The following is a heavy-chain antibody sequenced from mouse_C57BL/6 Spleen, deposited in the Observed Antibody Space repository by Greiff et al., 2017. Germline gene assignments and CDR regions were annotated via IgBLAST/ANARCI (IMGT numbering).Heavy chain of an antibody. CDR1: GYTFTSYW. V-gene: IGHV1-50*01. D-gene: IGHD2-1*01. CDR3: ARDGNRADY. Sequence: QVQLKQPGAELVKPGASVKLSCKASGYTFTSYWMQWVKQRPGPGLEWIGEIDPSDSYTNYNQKFKGKATVTLDTSSSTAYMQLSSLTSEDSAVYYCARDGNRADYWGQGTSVTVSS. CDR2: IDPSDSYT. J-gene: IGHJ4*01.